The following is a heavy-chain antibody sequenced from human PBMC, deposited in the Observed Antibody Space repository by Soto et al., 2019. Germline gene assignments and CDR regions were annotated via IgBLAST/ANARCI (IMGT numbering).Heavy chain of an antibody. Sequence: GASVKVSCKASGGTFSSYTISWVRQAPGQGLEWMGRIIPILGIANYAQKFQGRVTITADKSTSTAYMELSSLRSDDTAVFYCARGGVRSRELLALEYFQHWGQGTLVTVPQ. CDR3: ARGGVRSRELLALEYFQH. CDR2: IIPILGIA. CDR1: GGTFSSYT. D-gene: IGHD1-26*01. J-gene: IGHJ1*01. V-gene: IGHV1-69*02.